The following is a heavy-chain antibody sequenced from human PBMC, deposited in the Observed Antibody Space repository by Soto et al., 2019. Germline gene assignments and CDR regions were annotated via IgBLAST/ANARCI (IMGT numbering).Heavy chain of an antibody. CDR2: IYSGGST. CDR3: ARDLSRNDFWSSAGGYYYYYYMDV. D-gene: IGHD3-3*01. Sequence: PGGSLRLSCAASGFTVSSNYMSWVRQAPGKGLEWVSVIYSGGSTYYADSVKGRFTISRDNSKNTLYLQMNSLRAEDTAVYYCARDLSRNDFWSSAGGYYYYYYMDVWGKGTTVSVSS. CDR1: GFTVSSNY. J-gene: IGHJ6*03. V-gene: IGHV3-66*01.